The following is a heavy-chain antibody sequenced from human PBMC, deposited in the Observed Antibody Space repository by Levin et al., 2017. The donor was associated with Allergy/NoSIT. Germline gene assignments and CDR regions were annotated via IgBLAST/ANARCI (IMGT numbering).Heavy chain of an antibody. CDR2: IYYSGST. D-gene: IGHD3-10*01. CDR3: ARQRLDYYDSGSSKEPFDS. V-gene: IGHV4-39*01. Sequence: SQTLSLTCTVSGDSISSTSYYWGWIRQSPGKGLEWIGNIYYSGSTYYNPSLKSRVTISVDTSKNQFSLKLSSATAADTAVYYCARQRLDYYDSGSSKEPFDSWGQGTLVTVSS. CDR1: GDSISSTSYY. J-gene: IGHJ5*01.